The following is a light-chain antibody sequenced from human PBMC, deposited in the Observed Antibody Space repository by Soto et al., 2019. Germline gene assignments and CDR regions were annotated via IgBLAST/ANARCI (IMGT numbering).Light chain of an antibody. CDR2: GAS. CDR3: QQYSDWPPTYT. CDR1: QRVSTN. V-gene: IGKV3-15*01. J-gene: IGKJ2*01. Sequence: EIVMTQSPATLSVSPGERATLSCRASQRVSTNLAWYQQKPGQAPRLLIYGASTRATGIPGRFSGSGAETEFTLTISNLQSEDFADYYCQQYSDWPPTYTFGQGTKLEIK.